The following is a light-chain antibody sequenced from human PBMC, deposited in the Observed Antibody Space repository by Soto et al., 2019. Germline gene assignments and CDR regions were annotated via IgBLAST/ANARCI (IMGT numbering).Light chain of an antibody. Sequence: EIVMTQSPSTLSVAPFEIATLSCRASQGINNNLAWYQQKPGRAPRLLIYGASTRAPGIPARFSGSGSGTDFTLTISRLEPEDFAVYYCQQYGSSGTFGQGTKVDIK. CDR1: QGINNN. V-gene: IGKV3-15*01. J-gene: IGKJ1*01. CDR3: QQYGSSGT. CDR2: GAS.